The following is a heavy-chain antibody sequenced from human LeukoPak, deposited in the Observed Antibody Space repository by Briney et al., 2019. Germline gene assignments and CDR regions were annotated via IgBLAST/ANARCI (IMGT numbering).Heavy chain of an antibody. Sequence: GGSLRLSCAASGFTFSSYAMSWVRQAPGKGLEWVSVISGSGGSTYYADSVKGRFTISRDNSKNTLYLQMNSLRAEDTAVYYCAKHDYGGPFNYWGQGTLVTVSS. CDR1: GFTFSSYA. CDR2: ISGSGGST. V-gene: IGHV3-23*01. CDR3: AKHDYGGPFNY. D-gene: IGHD4-23*01. J-gene: IGHJ4*02.